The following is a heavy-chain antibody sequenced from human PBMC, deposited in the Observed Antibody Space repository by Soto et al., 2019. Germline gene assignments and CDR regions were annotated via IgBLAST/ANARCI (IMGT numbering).Heavy chain of an antibody. J-gene: IGHJ4*02. CDR2: MKKDGSEK. V-gene: IGHV3-7*03. D-gene: IGHD3-3*01. CDR3: AKLGSGYYTGLYFDY. Sequence: SGGSLRLSCAASVFSVGDYLMSWVRQAPGKGLEWVAHMKKDGSEKYYVDSVKGRFTVSRDNTKSSLYLQMSSLRAEDTAVYYCAKLGSGYYTGLYFDYWGQGTLVTVSS. CDR1: VFSVGDYL.